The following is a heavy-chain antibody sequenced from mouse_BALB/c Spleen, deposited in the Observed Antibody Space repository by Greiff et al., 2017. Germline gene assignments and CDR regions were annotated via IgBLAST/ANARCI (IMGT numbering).Heavy chain of an antibody. CDR1: GYTFTSYW. D-gene: IGHD2-10*02. V-gene: IGHV1-7*01. J-gene: IGHJ3*01. CDR3: ARREYGNYEFAY. CDR2: INPSTGYT. Sequence: QVQLQQSGAELAKPGASVKMSCKASGYTFTSYWMHWVKQRPGQGLEWIGYINPSTGYTEYNQKFKDKATLTADKSSSTAYMQLSSLTSEDSAVYYCARREYGNYEFAYWGQGTLVTVSA.